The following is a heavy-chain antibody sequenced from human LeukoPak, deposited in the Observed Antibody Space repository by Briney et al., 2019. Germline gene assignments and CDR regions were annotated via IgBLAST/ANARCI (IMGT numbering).Heavy chain of an antibody. CDR2: INPSGGST. V-gene: IGHV1-46*01. J-gene: IGHJ4*02. CDR3: ARDQDDFWSGYYYAAYFDY. Sequence: ASVKVSCKASGYTFTSYYMHWVRQAPGQELEWMGIINPSGGSTSYAQKFQGRVTMTRDTSTSTVYMELSSLRSEDTAVYYCARDQDDFWSGYYYAAYFDYWGQGTLVTVSS. CDR1: GYTFTSYY. D-gene: IGHD3-3*01.